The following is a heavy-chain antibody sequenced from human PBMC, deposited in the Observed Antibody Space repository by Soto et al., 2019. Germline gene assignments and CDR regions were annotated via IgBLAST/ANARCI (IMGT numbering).Heavy chain of an antibody. CDR1: GGSFSGYY. D-gene: IGHD2-8*01. J-gene: IGHJ6*02. CDR2: INHSGST. Sequence: PSETLSLTCAVYGGSFSGYYWSWIRQPPGKGLEWIGEINHSGSTNYNPSLKSRVTISVDTSKNQFSLKLSSVTAADTAVYYCASGAKWTYYYYGMDVWGQGTTVTVSS. CDR3: ASGAKWTYYYYGMDV. V-gene: IGHV4-34*01.